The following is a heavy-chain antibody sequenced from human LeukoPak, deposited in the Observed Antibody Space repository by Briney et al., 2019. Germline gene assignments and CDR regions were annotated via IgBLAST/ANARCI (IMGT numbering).Heavy chain of an antibody. CDR3: ANALEYGSGTYYYYYYYMDV. Sequence: GGSLRLSCAASGFTFSSYAMSWVRQAPGKGLEWVSAISGSGGSTYYADSVKGRFTISRDNSKNTLYLQMNSLRAEDTAVYYCANALEYGSGTYYYYYYYMDVRGKGTTVTVSS. J-gene: IGHJ6*03. V-gene: IGHV3-23*01. CDR2: ISGSGGST. CDR1: GFTFSSYA. D-gene: IGHD3-10*01.